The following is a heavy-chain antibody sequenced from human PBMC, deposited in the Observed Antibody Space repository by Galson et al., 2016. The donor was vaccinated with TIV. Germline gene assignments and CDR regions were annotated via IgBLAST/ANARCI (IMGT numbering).Heavy chain of an antibody. J-gene: IGHJ3*01. V-gene: IGHV3-9*01. D-gene: IGHD2-2*01. CDR2: ISSTSGGI. CDR1: GFTFDDYA. CDR3: AKAWASGHCSSTSCFGAFDF. Sequence: SLRLSCAASGFTFDDYAIHWVRQAPGKGLEWVSGISSTSGGISYVDSVKGRFTISRDNAENSLYLQMNSLRVEDTALYYCAKAWASGHCSSTSCFGAFDFWGQGTMVTVSS.